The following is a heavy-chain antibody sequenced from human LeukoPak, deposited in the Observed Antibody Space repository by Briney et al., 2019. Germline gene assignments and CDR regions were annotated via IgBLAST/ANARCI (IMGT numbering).Heavy chain of an antibody. J-gene: IGHJ4*02. D-gene: IGHD1-1*01. CDR3: ATTKQDRRYFDY. Sequence: GGSLRLSCAGSGFTFSSNALSWVRQAPGKGLEWVSAISGSGGNTYYADSVRGRFTISRDNSKNTLYLQMNTLRAEDTAVYYCATTKQDRRYFDYWGQGTLVTVSS. V-gene: IGHV3-23*01. CDR1: GFTFSSNA. CDR2: ISGSGGNT.